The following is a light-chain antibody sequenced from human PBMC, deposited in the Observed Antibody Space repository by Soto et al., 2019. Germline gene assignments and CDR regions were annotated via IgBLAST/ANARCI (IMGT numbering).Light chain of an antibody. CDR3: QQRLDWPLT. Sequence: EIELIQSPATPSLSPGERATLSSRVSQSVGSDLAWYQQKPGQAPRLLIYDISNRATAIPGRFSGSGFGTDFTLTISSLEPEDFAVYYCQQRLDWPLTFGGGTKVEI. CDR1: QSVGSD. J-gene: IGKJ4*01. CDR2: DIS. V-gene: IGKV3-11*01.